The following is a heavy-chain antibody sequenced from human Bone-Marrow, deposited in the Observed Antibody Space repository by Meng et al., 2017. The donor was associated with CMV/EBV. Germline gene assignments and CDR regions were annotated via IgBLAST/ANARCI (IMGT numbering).Heavy chain of an antibody. CDR3: ARVKSVAEGVYGMDV. CDR2: INPNSGGT. J-gene: IGHJ6*02. V-gene: IGHV1-2*02. CDR1: GYTFTGYY. Sequence: ASVKVSCKASGYTFTGYYMHWVRQAPGQGLEWMGWINPNSGGTNYAQKFQGRVTMTRDTSTSTVYMELSSLRSEDTAVYYCARVKSVAEGVYGMDVWGQGTTVTVSS. D-gene: IGHD6-13*01.